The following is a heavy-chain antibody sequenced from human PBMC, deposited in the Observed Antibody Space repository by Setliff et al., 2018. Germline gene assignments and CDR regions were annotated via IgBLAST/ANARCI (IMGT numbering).Heavy chain of an antibody. Sequence: PGESLKISCQGSGYNFNTAWIGWVRQKPGKGLEWMGVIYPDDSDSRYSPSFEGHVTLSVDKSIGTASLQWASLKISDSAIYYCARRDFGSDYPHFEFWGQGTPVTVSS. CDR3: ARRDFGSDYPHFEF. D-gene: IGHD4-17*01. CDR1: GYNFNTAW. V-gene: IGHV5-51*01. J-gene: IGHJ4*02. CDR2: IYPDDSDS.